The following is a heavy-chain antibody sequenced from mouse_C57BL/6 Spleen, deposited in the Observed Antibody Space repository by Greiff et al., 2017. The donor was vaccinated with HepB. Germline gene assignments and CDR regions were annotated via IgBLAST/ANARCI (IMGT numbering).Heavy chain of an antibody. CDR2: IHPNSGST. CDR1: GYTFTSYW. V-gene: IGHV1-64*01. D-gene: IGHD2-5*01. Sequence: QVQLQQPGAELVKPGASVKLSCKASGYTFTSYWMHWVKQRPGQGLEWIGMIHPNSGSTNYNEKFKSKATLTVDKSSSTAYMQLSSLTSEDAAVYYCARDSNNWYFDVWGTGTTVTVSS. J-gene: IGHJ1*03. CDR3: ARDSNNWYFDV.